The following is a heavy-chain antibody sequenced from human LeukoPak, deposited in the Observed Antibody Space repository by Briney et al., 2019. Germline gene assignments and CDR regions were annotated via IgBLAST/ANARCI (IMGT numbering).Heavy chain of an antibody. D-gene: IGHD3-10*01. Sequence: PSETLSLTCIASGGSISSGGYYWSWIRQHPGQGLEWIGYIYYSGSTYYNPSLKSRVTISVDTSKNQFSLKLSSVTAADTAVYYCARDLYGSGIWGQGTLVTVSS. J-gene: IGHJ4*02. CDR2: IYYSGST. V-gene: IGHV4-31*03. CDR1: GGSISSGGYY. CDR3: ARDLYGSGI.